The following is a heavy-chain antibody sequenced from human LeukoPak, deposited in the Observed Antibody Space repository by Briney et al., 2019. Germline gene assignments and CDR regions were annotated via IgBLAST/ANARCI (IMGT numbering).Heavy chain of an antibody. CDR1: KFTFSTYN. Sequence: GGSLRLSCTASKFTFSTYNLNWVRQAPGKGLEWISYISSGSNTIYYADSVKGRFTISRDNAKNSLYLQMNSLRAEDTALYYCARDRVGASAFDIWGQGTMVTVSS. V-gene: IGHV3-48*01. D-gene: IGHD1-26*01. J-gene: IGHJ3*02. CDR3: ARDRVGASAFDI. CDR2: ISSGSNTI.